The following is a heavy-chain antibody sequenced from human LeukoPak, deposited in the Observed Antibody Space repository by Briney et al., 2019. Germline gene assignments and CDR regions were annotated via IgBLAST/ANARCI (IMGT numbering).Heavy chain of an antibody. Sequence: XLXXSXXGVGWIRQPPGKALEWLALIYWDDDKRYSPSLKSRLTITKDTSKNQVVLTMTNMDPVDTATYYCAHTNLRYGNYYYYGMDVWGQGTTVTVSS. CDR2: IYWDDDK. D-gene: IGHD3-9*01. V-gene: IGHV2-5*02. CDR3: AHTNLRYGNYYYYGMDV. CDR1: XLXXSXXG. J-gene: IGHJ6*02.